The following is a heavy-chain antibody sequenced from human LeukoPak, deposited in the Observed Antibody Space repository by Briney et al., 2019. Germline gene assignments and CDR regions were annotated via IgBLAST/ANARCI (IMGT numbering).Heavy chain of an antibody. CDR3: ALSGAVRLLDY. CDR1: GFTFSSSA. CDR2: ISNNGGYT. J-gene: IGHJ4*02. Sequence: PGGSLRLSCAASGFTFSSSAMSWVRQAPGKGLEWVSAISNNGGYTYYADSVQGRFTISRDNSKSTLCLQMNSPRAEDTAVYYCALSGAVRLLDYWGQGTLVTVSS. V-gene: IGHV3-23*01. D-gene: IGHD6-6*01.